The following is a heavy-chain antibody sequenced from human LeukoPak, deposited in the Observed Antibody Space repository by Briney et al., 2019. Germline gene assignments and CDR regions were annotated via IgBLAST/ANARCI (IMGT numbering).Heavy chain of an antibody. Sequence: GGSLRLSCAASGFSLSGYWMTWVRQAPGEGLGWVANIKDDGSRKHDVDSASGRFTISRNNAKNSMYLDMNSLRAEDTAVYYCARECIDGYYESSGYDLWGQGTLVTVSS. CDR3: ARECIDGYYESSGYDL. V-gene: IGHV3-7*01. D-gene: IGHD3-22*01. CDR1: GFSLSGYW. J-gene: IGHJ4*02. CDR2: IKDDGSRK.